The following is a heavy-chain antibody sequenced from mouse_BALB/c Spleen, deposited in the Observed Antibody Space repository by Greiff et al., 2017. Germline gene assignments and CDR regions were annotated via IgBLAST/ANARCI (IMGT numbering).Heavy chain of an antibody. J-gene: IGHJ1*01. CDR1: GYTFTSYD. D-gene: IGHD1-1*01. V-gene: IGHV1S56*01. Sequence: QVQLQQSGAELVKPGASVKLSCKASGYTFTSYDINWVRQRPEQGLEWIGWIFPGDGSTKYNEKFKGKATLTTDKSYSTAYMQLSRLTSEDSAVYFCAISTVVVNYWYFDVWGAGTTVTGSS. CDR2: IFPGDGST. CDR3: AISTVVVNYWYFDV.